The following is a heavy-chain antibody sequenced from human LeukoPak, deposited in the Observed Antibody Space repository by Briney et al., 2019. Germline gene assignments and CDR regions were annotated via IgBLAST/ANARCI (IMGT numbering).Heavy chain of an antibody. V-gene: IGHV4-59*11. J-gene: IGHJ4*02. Sequence: SETLSLTCTVSGGSISSHYWSWIRQPPGKGLEWIGYIYYSGSTNYNPSLKSRVTISVDTSKNQFSLKLSSVTAADTAVYYCARKEGYYWGQGTLVTVSS. CDR2: IYYSGST. CDR1: GGSISSHY. CDR3: ARKEGYY.